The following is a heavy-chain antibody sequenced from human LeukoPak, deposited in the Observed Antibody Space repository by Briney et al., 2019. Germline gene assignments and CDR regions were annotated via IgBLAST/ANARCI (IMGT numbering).Heavy chain of an antibody. Sequence: ASVKVSCKASGGTFSSYAISWVRQAPGQGLEWMGGIIPIFGTANYAQKFQGRVTITADESTSTAYMELSSLRSEDTAVYYCARYVDYYDSSGYYYWGQGTLVTVSS. CDR1: GGTFSSYA. D-gene: IGHD3-22*01. J-gene: IGHJ4*02. CDR2: IIPIFGTA. V-gene: IGHV1-69*13. CDR3: ARYVDYYDSSGYYY.